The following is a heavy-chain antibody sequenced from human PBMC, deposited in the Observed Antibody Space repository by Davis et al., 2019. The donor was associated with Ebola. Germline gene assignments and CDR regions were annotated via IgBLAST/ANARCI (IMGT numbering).Heavy chain of an antibody. J-gene: IGHJ6*02. V-gene: IGHV3-21*01. CDR2: ISGRGSYI. D-gene: IGHD2-15*01. Sequence: GESQKISCAASGFTFSSYAMNWVRQAPGKGLEWLSSISGRGSYIFYADSLKGRFTISRDNAGNSLNLQMNSLRADDTAVYYCARGPNCSGGSCYSVYRYYGMDVWGQGTTVTVSS. CDR1: GFTFSSYA. CDR3: ARGPNCSGGSCYSVYRYYGMDV.